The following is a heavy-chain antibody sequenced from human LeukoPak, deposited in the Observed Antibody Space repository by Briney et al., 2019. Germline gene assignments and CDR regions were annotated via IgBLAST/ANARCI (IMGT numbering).Heavy chain of an antibody. Sequence: GGSLRLSCAASGFTFSSYEMNWVRQAPGKGLEWVSYISSSGSTIYYADSVKGRFTISRDNAKNSLYLQMNSLRAEDTAVYYCAIPGARGYYDSSGPPGYWGQGTLVTVSP. J-gene: IGHJ4*02. D-gene: IGHD3-22*01. CDR2: ISSSGSTI. CDR1: GFTFSSYE. CDR3: AIPGARGYYDSSGPPGY. V-gene: IGHV3-48*03.